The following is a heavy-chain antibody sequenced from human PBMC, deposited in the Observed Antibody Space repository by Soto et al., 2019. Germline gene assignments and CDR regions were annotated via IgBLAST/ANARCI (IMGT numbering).Heavy chain of an antibody. CDR1: GGSFSGYY. CDR3: ARGWGRIFDF. CDR2: INHSGST. D-gene: IGHD7-27*01. J-gene: IGHJ4*02. Sequence: SETLSLTCAVYGGSFSGYYWSWIRQPPGKGLEWIGEINHSGSTNYNPSLKSRVTISIDTSKNQFSLKLSSVTAADTAVYYCARGWGRIFDFWGQGTLVTVSS. V-gene: IGHV4-34*01.